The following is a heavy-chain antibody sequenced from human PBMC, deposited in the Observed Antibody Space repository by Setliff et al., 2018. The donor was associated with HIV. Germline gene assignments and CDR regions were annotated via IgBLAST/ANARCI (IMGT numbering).Heavy chain of an antibody. D-gene: IGHD2-15*01. Sequence: AASVKVSCKTSGYTFTAYYIHWVRQAPGQGLEWMGCVIPNSGKTYYAQEFQGRVTMTSDTSINTAYMEVSWLTSDDTAIYYCARDLAYCSGGSCYRPFIYYFYYMDVWGKGATVTVSS. V-gene: IGHV1-2*02. CDR2: VIPNSGKT. CDR3: ARDLAYCSGGSCYRPFIYYFYYMDV. CDR1: GYTFTAYY. J-gene: IGHJ6*03.